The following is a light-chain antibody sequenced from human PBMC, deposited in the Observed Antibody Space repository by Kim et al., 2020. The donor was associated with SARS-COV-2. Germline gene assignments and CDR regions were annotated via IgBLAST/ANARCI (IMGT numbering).Light chain of an antibody. CDR1: QSVSSN. CDR2: GAS. CDR3: QQYNNWPRT. J-gene: IGKJ2*01. V-gene: IGKV3-15*01. Sequence: EIVMTQSPATPSVSPGERATLSCRASQSVSSNLAWYQQKPGQAPRLLIYGASTRATGIPARFSGSGSGTEFTLTISSLQSEDFAVYYCQQYNNWPRTFGQGTKLEI.